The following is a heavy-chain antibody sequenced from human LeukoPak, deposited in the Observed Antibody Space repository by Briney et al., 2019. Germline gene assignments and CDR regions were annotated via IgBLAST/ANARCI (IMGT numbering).Heavy chain of an antibody. CDR1: GGSISSYY. Sequence: PSETLSLTCTVSGGSISSYYWSWIRQPPGKGLEWIGYIYYSGSTNYNPSLKSRVTISVDTSKNQISLKLSSVTAADTAVYYCARDMDYYDSSGPGLDYWGQGTLVTVSS. CDR3: ARDMDYYDSSGPGLDY. V-gene: IGHV4-59*01. J-gene: IGHJ4*02. D-gene: IGHD3-22*01. CDR2: IYYSGST.